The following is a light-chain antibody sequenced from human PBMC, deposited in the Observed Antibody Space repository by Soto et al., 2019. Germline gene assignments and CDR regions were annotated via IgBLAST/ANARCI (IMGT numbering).Light chain of an antibody. V-gene: IGKV1-39*01. CDR3: QESYSTPYT. J-gene: IGKJ2*01. CDR2: AAS. CDR1: QSISSY. Sequence: DIQMTQSPSSLSASVGDRVTITCRASQSISSYLNWYQQKPGKAPKLLIYAASSLQSGVPSRFSGSGSGTDFTLTISSLQPEDSATYYCQESYSTPYTFGQGT.